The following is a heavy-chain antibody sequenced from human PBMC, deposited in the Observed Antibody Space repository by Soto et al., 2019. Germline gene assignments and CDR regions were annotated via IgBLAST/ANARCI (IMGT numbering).Heavy chain of an antibody. CDR2: IIPILGIA. CDR1: GGTFSSST. J-gene: IGHJ6*02. CDR3: ARVAADYYYYGMDV. D-gene: IGHD6-19*01. Sequence: QVQLVQSGAEVKKPGSSVKVSCKASGGTFSSSTISWVRQAPGQGLEWMGRIIPILGIANYAQKFQGRVTITADKSTSTAYMELSSLRSEDTAVYYCARVAADYYYYGMDVCGQGTTVTVSS. V-gene: IGHV1-69*02.